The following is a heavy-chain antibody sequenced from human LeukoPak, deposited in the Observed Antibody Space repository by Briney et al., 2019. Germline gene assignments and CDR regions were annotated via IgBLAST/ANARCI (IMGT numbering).Heavy chain of an antibody. CDR1: SGSISSYY. CDR3: ARRGGGSGSYPYYYGMDV. CDR2: IYYTGST. D-gene: IGHD3-10*01. Sequence: SETLSLTCTVSSGSISSYYWSWIRQPPGKGLEWIGYIYYTGSTNYNPSLKSRVTISVDTSKNQFSLKLSSVTAADTAVYYCARRGGGSGSYPYYYGMDVWGQGTTVTVSS. V-gene: IGHV4-59*08. J-gene: IGHJ6*02.